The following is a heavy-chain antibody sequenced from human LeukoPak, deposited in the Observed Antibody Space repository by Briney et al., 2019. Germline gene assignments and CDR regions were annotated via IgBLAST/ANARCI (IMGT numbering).Heavy chain of an antibody. CDR1: GFTFYNYA. J-gene: IGHJ4*02. Sequence: GGSLRLSCAASGFTFYNYAMNWVRQAPGKGLEWVSTISGSGGSTYYADSVKGRFTISRDNSKNTLYLQMNSLRAEATAIYYCAKLVGSGFYNAADYWGQGTLVTVSS. D-gene: IGHD3-3*01. CDR3: AKLVGSGFYNAADY. V-gene: IGHV3-23*01. CDR2: ISGSGGST.